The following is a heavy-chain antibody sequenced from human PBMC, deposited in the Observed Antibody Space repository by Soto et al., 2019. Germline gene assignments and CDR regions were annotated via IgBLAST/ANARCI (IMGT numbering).Heavy chain of an antibody. CDR2: ISYDGSNK. J-gene: IGHJ4*02. D-gene: IGHD6-19*01. Sequence: HPGGSLRLSCAASGFTFSSYAMHWVRQAPGKGLEWVAVISYDGSNKYYADSVKGRFTISRDNSKNTLYLQMNSLRAEDTAVYYCARDGEQWLFLNPSEFDYWGQGTLVTVSS. V-gene: IGHV3-30-3*01. CDR1: GFTFSSYA. CDR3: ARDGEQWLFLNPSEFDY.